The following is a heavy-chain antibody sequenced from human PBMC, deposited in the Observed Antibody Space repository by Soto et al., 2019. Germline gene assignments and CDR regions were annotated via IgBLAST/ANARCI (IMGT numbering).Heavy chain of an antibody. D-gene: IGHD3-10*01. Sequence: ASVKVSCKASGYTFTSYGISWVRQAPGQGLEWMGWISAYNGNTNYAQKLQGRVTMTTDTSTSTAYMELRSLRSDDTAVYYCARIELGPDFMVRGVIGYWGQGTLVTVSS. V-gene: IGHV1-18*01. CDR2: ISAYNGNT. CDR1: GYTFTSYG. J-gene: IGHJ4*02. CDR3: ARIELGPDFMVRGVIGY.